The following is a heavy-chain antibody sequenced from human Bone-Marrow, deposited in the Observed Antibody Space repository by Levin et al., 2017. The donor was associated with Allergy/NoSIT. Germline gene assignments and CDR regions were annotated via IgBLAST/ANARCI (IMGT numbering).Heavy chain of an antibody. D-gene: IGHD3-22*01. Sequence: GESLKISCEAFGYSFTTYPIHWVRQAPGQRLEWMGWIDPGTGNTKHSQKFQGRVSITRDTSATTAYMELSSLRSEDTAVYYCARELGYYDSRNWMGGWFDPWGQGTLVTVSS. J-gene: IGHJ5*02. V-gene: IGHV1-3*01. CDR3: ARELGYYDSRNWMGGWFDP. CDR2: IDPGTGNT. CDR1: GYSFTTYP.